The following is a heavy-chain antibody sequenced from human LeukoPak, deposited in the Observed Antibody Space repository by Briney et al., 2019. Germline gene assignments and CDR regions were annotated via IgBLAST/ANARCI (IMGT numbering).Heavy chain of an antibody. V-gene: IGHV4-61*02. J-gene: IGHJ4*02. CDR2: IYSSGNT. Sequence: SETLSLTCTVSGGSINTDNFFWNWIRQPAGKELEWIGRIYSSGNTDYNPSFKTRVTLSIDTSKNQFSLMLRSVTAADTAVYYCARGENPLNIHIAIIDYWGQGTLVTVSS. CDR1: GGSINTDNFF. D-gene: IGHD6-13*01. CDR3: ARGENPLNIHIAIIDY.